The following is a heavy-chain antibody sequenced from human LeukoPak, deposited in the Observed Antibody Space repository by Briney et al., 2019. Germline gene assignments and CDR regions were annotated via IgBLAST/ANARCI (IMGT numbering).Heavy chain of an antibody. V-gene: IGHV4-31*01. CDR2: IYYSGDT. J-gene: IGHJ3*02. CDR1: GGSISSGAYY. Sequence: SETLSLTCTVSGGSISSGAYYWSWIRQHPGKGLDWIGYIYYSGDTYYNPSLKSQFTISVDTSKNQFSLKLTSVTAADTAVYYCARDRRGAFDIWGQGTMVTVSS. CDR3: ARDRRGAFDI.